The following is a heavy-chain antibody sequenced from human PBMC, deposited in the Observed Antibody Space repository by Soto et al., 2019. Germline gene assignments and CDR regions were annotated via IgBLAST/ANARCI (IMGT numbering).Heavy chain of an antibody. D-gene: IGHD1-1*01. CDR3: VRDGTKTLRDWFDP. Sequence: SETLSLTCTVSGASISGFYGRWIRKSAGKGLEWIGRIYATGTTDYNPSLKSRVMMSVDTSKKQFSLKLRSVTAADTAVYYCVRDGTKTLRDWFDPWGQGISVPVSS. CDR2: IYATGTT. CDR1: GASISGFY. V-gene: IGHV4-4*07. J-gene: IGHJ5*02.